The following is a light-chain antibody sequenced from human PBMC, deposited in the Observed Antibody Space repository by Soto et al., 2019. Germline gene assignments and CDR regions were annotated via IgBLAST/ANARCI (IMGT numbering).Light chain of an antibody. Sequence: QSVLTLSSSASAPLGSSVKLTCTLSSGHSTYIIAWHQQQPGKAPRYLMKLEGSGSYNKGSGVPDRFSGSSSGAARYLTISNLQFEDEADYYCETWDINTHVVFGGGTKLTVL. CDR2: LEGSGSY. J-gene: IGLJ2*01. CDR1: SGHSTYI. CDR3: ETWDINTHVV. V-gene: IGLV4-60*02.